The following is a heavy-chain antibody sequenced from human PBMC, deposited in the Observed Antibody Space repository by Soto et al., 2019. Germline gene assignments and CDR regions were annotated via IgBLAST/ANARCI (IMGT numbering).Heavy chain of an antibody. CDR1: GFSVSNNY. J-gene: IGHJ4*02. D-gene: IGHD3-10*01. Sequence: GGSLRLSCAASGFSVSNNYMGWVRQAPGKGLEWVSLIYSDDSTYYSDSVKGRFTISRHSSKNTLFLQMNTLRPEDTAMYYCARFVLYGLFDYWGQGTLVTVSS. V-gene: IGHV3-53*04. CDR2: IYSDDST. CDR3: ARFVLYGLFDY.